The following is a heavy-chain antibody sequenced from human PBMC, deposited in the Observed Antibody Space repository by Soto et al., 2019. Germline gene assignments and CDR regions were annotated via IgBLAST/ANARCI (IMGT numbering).Heavy chain of an antibody. Sequence: PGGSLRLSCAASGFTFSSYAMHWVRQAPGKGLEWVAVISYDGSNKYYADSVKGRFTISRDNSKNTLYLQMNSLRAEDTAVYYCARDRLRYCSGGSCSYFDYWGQGALVTVSS. CDR1: GFTFSSYA. CDR2: ISYDGSNK. CDR3: ARDRLRYCSGGSCSYFDY. J-gene: IGHJ4*02. V-gene: IGHV3-30-3*01. D-gene: IGHD2-15*01.